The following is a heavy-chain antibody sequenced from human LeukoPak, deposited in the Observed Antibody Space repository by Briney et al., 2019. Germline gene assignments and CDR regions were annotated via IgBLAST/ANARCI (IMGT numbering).Heavy chain of an antibody. CDR2: INHSGST. D-gene: IGHD3-10*01. CDR3: ARLAVWVSYYVWGSARRPLYFAY. Sequence: PSETLSLTCAVYGGSFSGYYWSWIRQPPGKGLEWIGEINHSGSTNYNPSLKSRVTISVDTSKNQFSLKLSSVTAADTAVYYCARLAVWVSYYVWGSARRPLYFAYWGQGTRVPVPS. J-gene: IGHJ4*02. CDR1: GGSFSGYY. V-gene: IGHV4-34*01.